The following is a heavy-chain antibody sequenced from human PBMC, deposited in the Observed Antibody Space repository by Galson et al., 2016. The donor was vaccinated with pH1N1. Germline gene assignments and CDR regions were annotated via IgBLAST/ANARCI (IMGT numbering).Heavy chain of an antibody. V-gene: IGHV1-46*01. J-gene: IGHJ4*02. D-gene: IGHD6-13*01. CDR1: GYTFTNYY. Sequence: SVKVSCKASGYTFTNYYIHWVRQAPGQDLEWLGVIDPKNGGTTYAQKFHGRITLTSDTSTSAASLELSSLKSDDTALYFCARDLARQHDSWGQGTLVTVSS. CDR2: IDPKNGGT. CDR3: ARDLARQHDS.